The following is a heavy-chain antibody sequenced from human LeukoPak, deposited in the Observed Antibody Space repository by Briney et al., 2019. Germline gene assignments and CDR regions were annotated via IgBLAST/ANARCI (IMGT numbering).Heavy chain of an antibody. J-gene: IGHJ4*02. D-gene: IGHD6-19*01. CDR2: IYSGGST. CDR3: ARVYSSGYYFFDY. CDR1: GFTVSSNY. V-gene: IGHV3-66*01. Sequence: GGSLRLSCAVSGFTVSSNYMSWVRQAPGKGLEWVSVIYSGGSTYYTNSVKGRFTISRDNSKRTLFLQLNSLRAEDTALYYCARVYSSGYYFFDYWGQGTLVTVYS.